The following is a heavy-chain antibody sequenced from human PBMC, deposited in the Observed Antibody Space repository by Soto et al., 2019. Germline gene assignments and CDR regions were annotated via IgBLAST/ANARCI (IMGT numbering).Heavy chain of an antibody. CDR3: ARMYNSGFYRPEGDYYFYGMDV. CDR2: LHISGST. D-gene: IGHD6-19*01. V-gene: IGHV4-4*07. CDR1: GASIRDYH. Sequence: KPSETLSLTCSVSGASIRDYHWRWVRQPAGKGLEWIGRLHISGSTKYNPSLKSRVTMSADTSVNQFSLTLRSVTAADTAIYYCARMYNSGFYRPEGDYYFYGMDVWGQGTTVTVSS. J-gene: IGHJ6*02.